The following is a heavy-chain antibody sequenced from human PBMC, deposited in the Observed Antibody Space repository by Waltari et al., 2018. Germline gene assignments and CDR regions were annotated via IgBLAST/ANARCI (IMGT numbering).Heavy chain of an antibody. J-gene: IGHJ4*02. CDR2: INPNSGGT. D-gene: IGHD1-26*01. CDR1: GYTFTGYY. Sequence: QVQLVQSGAEVKKPGASVKVSCKASGYTFTGYYMHWVRQAPGQGLEWMGRINPNSGGTNYAQKFQGRVTMTRDTSISTAYMELSRLRSDDTAVYYCARARGGKGGSYYVDYWGQGTLVTVSS. CDR3: ARARGGKGGSYYVDY. V-gene: IGHV1-2*06.